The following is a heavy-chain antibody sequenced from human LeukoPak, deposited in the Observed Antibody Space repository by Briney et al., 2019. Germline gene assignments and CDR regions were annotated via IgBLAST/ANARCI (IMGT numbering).Heavy chain of an antibody. Sequence: PGGSLRLSCAASGFPFSSYPMGWVAQAPGKGLEGVSAIGGSGGSTYYADSVKGRFTISRDNSKNTLYLQMNSLRAEDTAVYYCAKDTIFRWYYDSSGYYDYWGQGTLVTVSS. CDR1: GFPFSSYP. J-gene: IGHJ4*02. CDR3: AKDTIFRWYYDSSGYYDY. D-gene: IGHD3-22*01. V-gene: IGHV3-23*01. CDR2: IGGSGGST.